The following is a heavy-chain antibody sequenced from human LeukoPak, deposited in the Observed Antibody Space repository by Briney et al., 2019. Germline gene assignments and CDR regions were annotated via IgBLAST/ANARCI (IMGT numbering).Heavy chain of an antibody. J-gene: IGHJ4*02. V-gene: IGHV3-23*01. CDR1: GFTFSNYS. CDR2: ISGSGGST. Sequence: GGSLRLSYAASGFTFSNYSMNWVRQAPGKGLEWVSAISGSGGSTYYADSVKGRFTISRDNSKNTLYLQMNSLRAEDTAVYYCAKEWAHYYDSSGFPDYWGQGTLVTVSS. CDR3: AKEWAHYYDSSGFPDY. D-gene: IGHD3-22*01.